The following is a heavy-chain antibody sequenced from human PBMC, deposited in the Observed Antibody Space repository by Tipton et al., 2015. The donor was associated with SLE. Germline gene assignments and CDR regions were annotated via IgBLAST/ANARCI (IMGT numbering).Heavy chain of an antibody. D-gene: IGHD3-10*01. Sequence: LTCTVSGGSISSYYWSWIRQPPGKGLEWIGYIYYSGSTNYNPSLKSRVSISVDTSKSQFSLQLTSVTTADTAVYYCARDGSGVQGSHWFDTWGQGILVTVSS. J-gene: IGHJ5*02. CDR1: GGSISSYY. V-gene: IGHV4-59*01. CDR3: ARDGSGVQGSHWFDT. CDR2: IYYSGST.